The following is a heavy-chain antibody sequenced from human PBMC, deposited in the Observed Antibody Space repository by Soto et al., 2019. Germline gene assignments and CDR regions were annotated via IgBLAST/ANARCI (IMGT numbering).Heavy chain of an antibody. CDR2: INPSGGST. CDR3: ARDIQGTTATIKAYYFDY. V-gene: IGHV1-46*03. CDR1: GYTFTSYY. Sequence: ASVKVSCKASGYTFTSYYMHWVRQAPGQGLEWMGKINPSGGSTSYAQKFQGRVTMTRDTSTSTFYMELSSLRSEDTAVYYCARDIQGTTATIKAYYFDYWGQGTLVTVSS. D-gene: IGHD4-17*01. J-gene: IGHJ4*02.